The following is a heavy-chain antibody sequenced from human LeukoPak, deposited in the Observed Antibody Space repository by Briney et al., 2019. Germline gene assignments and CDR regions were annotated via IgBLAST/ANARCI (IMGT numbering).Heavy chain of an antibody. D-gene: IGHD2-15*01. CDR1: GGSISSSSYY. CDR2: IYYSGST. Sequence: SETLSLTCTVSGGSISSSSYYWGWIRQPPGKGLEWIGSIYYSGSTYYNPSLKSRVTISVDTSKNQFSPKLSSVTAADTAVYYCARQGVVVAVHQKNWFYPWGQGTLVTVSS. V-gene: IGHV4-39*01. CDR3: ARQGVVVAVHQKNWFYP. J-gene: IGHJ5*02.